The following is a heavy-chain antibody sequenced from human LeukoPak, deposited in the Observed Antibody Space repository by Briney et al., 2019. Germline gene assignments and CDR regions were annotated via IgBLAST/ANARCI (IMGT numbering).Heavy chain of an antibody. CDR1: GGSISSSSYY. Sequence: SETLSLTCTVSGGSISSSSYYWGWIRQPPGKGLEWIGSIYYSGSTYYNPSLKSRVTISVDTSKNQFSLKLSSVTAADTAVYYCARGGTNDYGDHGRFDYWGQGTLVTVSS. J-gene: IGHJ4*02. CDR3: ARGGTNDYGDHGRFDY. V-gene: IGHV4-39*01. CDR2: IYYSGST. D-gene: IGHD4-17*01.